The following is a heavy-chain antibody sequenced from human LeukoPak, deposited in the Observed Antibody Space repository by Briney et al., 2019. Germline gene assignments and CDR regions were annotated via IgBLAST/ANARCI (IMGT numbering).Heavy chain of an antibody. CDR2: INPTSGDT. Sequence: ASVKVSCKASGYTFTGYYMHWVRQAPGQGLEWMGCINPTSGDTNYAQKFQGTVTMTRDTSISTAYMELNRLTSDDTAVFYCALGGSITMLRGNWLDPWGQGTLVTVSS. CDR3: ALGGSITMLRGNWLDP. V-gene: IGHV1-2*02. D-gene: IGHD3-10*01. CDR1: GYTFTGYY. J-gene: IGHJ5*02.